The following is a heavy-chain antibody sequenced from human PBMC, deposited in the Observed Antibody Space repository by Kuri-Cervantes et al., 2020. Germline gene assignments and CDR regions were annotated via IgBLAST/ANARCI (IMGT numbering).Heavy chain of an antibody. Sequence: GESLKISCAASGFTFSSYGMHWVRQAPGKGLEWVAVISYDGSNKYYADSVKGRFTTSRDNSKNTLYLQMNSLRAEDTAVYYCARDAGIAAAGHHYYFDYWGQGTLVTV. CDR1: GFTFSSYG. D-gene: IGHD6-13*01. V-gene: IGHV3-30*03. J-gene: IGHJ4*02. CDR3: ARDAGIAAAGHHYYFDY. CDR2: ISYDGSNK.